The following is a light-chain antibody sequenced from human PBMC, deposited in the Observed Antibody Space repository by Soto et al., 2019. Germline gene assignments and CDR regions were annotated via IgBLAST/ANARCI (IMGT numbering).Light chain of an antibody. CDR3: LLYYGGTLWV. CDR2: STT. CDR1: AGAVTSASY. J-gene: IGLJ3*02. Sequence: QAVVTQEPSLTVSPGGTVTLTCASSAGAVTSASYANWFQQKPGQAPRPLIYSTTNKHSKTPARFPGSLLGGKAALTLSGVQPEDEANYYCLLYYGGTLWVFGGGTKVTVL. V-gene: IGLV7-43*01.